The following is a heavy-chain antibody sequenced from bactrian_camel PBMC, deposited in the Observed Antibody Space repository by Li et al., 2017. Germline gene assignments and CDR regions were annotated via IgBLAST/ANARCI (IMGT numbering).Heavy chain of an antibody. CDR2: IDPVGRT. CDR1: GHTLAAHC. V-gene: IGHV3S55*01. J-gene: IGHJ4*01. Sequence: GESLRLSCLVSGHTLAAHCMLWFRQGRGKEREGIAAIDPVGRTNYADSVKGRFNISQDDAKKILYLTMSSLKPEDSDMYYCAASGGQLGRWCYEFPVNWVSWLYNWGQGTQVTVS. CDR3: AASGGQLGRWCYEFPVNWVSWLYN. D-gene: IGHD3*01.